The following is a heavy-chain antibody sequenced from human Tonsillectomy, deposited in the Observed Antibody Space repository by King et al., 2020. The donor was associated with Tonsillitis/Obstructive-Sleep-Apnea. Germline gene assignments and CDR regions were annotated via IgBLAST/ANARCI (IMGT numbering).Heavy chain of an antibody. D-gene: IGHD1-26*01. Sequence: EVQLVESGGDLLQPGRSLRLSCAASGFTFDEYAMHWVRQAPGKGLEWVSGITWNSDAVGYATSVKGRFTISRDNAKNSLYLQMNSLRTEDTALYYCARDLGDSGGSYYFDSWGQRTLVTVSS. CDR3: ARDLGDSGGSYYFDS. CDR2: ITWNSDAV. J-gene: IGHJ4*02. CDR1: GFTFDEYA. V-gene: IGHV3-9*01.